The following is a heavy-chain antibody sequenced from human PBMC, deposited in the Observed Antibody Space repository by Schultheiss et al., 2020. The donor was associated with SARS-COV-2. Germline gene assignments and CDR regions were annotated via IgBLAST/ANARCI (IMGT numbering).Heavy chain of an antibody. V-gene: IGHV3-30*07. J-gene: IGHJ4*02. CDR3: ARRSGGSKDS. Sequence: GGSLRLSCSASGFTFSSYALHWVRQAPGKGLEWVAVISYDGSHHDYRDSVKGRFSISRDNSRNTLYLQMNSLRADDTAVYFCARRSGGSKDSWGQGTLVTVSS. D-gene: IGHD3-16*01. CDR1: GFTFSSYA. CDR2: ISYDGSHH.